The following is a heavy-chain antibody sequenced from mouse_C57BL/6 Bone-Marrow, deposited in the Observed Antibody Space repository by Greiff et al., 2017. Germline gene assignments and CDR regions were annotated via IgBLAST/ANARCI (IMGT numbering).Heavy chain of an antibody. Sequence: QVQLQQPGAELVKPGASVKLSCKASGYTFTSYWMNWVKQRPGQGLEWIGMIHPNSGSTNYNEKFKIKATLTVDKSSSTAYMQLSSLTSADSAVYDYSRSPRWLGRAYYVYYWGQGTTLTVSS. V-gene: IGHV1-64*01. D-gene: IGHD2-3*01. J-gene: IGHJ2*01. CDR1: GYTFTSYW. CDR3: SRSPRWLGRAYYVYY. CDR2: IHPNSGST.